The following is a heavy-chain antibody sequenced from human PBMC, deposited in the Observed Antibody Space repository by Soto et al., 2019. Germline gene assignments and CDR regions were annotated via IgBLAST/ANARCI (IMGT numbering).Heavy chain of an antibody. CDR2: IYYSGST. J-gene: IGHJ5*02. D-gene: IGHD3-9*01. Sequence: SETLSLTCTVSGGSISSYYWSWIRQPPGKGLEWIGYIYYSGSTNYNPSLKSRVTISVDTSKNQFSLKLSSVTAADTAVYYCARDYYDILTGYYTRWFDPWGQGTLVTVSS. CDR3: ARDYYDILTGYYTRWFDP. V-gene: IGHV4-59*01. CDR1: GGSISSYY.